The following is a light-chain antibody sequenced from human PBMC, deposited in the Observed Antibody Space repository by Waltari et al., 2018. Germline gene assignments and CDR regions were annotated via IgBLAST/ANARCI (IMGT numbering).Light chain of an antibody. J-gene: IGLJ2*01. CDR1: SSDVGSYDF. V-gene: IGLV2-14*01. Sequence: QSALTQPASVSGSPRQSITIPCTGTSSDVGSYDFVSWYQHHPGNVPKLMIYQVTNRPSGISNRFSGSKSGNTASLTISGLQAEDEAIYYCASYTKNTTALFGGGTKLTVL. CDR2: QVT. CDR3: ASYTKNTTAL.